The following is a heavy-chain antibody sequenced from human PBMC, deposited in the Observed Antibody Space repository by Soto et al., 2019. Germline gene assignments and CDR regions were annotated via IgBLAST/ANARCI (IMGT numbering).Heavy chain of an antibody. Sequence: QVQLVQSGAEVKKPGASVKVSCKASGYSFTSYGISWVRQAPGQGLEWMGWISAYNGNRKYAQKFQGRVTMTTDTSTSTAYIALRSLRSDDTAVYYCARDLGGFPDYWSQGTLVTVSS. D-gene: IGHD5-12*01. CDR2: ISAYNGNR. J-gene: IGHJ4*02. CDR3: ARDLGGFPDY. V-gene: IGHV1-18*01. CDR1: GYSFTSYG.